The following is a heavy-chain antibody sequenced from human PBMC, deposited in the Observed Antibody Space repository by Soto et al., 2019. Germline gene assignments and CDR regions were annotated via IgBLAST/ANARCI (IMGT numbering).Heavy chain of an antibody. CDR3: ARQSGSSSSDY. CDR2: IYYSGST. Sequence: SETLSLTCTVSGGSISSSSYYWGWIRQPPGKGLEWIGSIYYSGSTYYNPSLKSRVTISVDTSKNQFSLKLSSVTAADTAVYYCARQSGSSSSDYWGQGTLVTVSS. CDR1: GGSISSSSYY. V-gene: IGHV4-39*01. D-gene: IGHD6-6*01. J-gene: IGHJ4*02.